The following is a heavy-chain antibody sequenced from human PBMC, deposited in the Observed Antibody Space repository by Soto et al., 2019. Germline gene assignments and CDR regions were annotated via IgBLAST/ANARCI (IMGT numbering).Heavy chain of an antibody. V-gene: IGHV1-18*01. J-gene: IGHJ4*01. CDR3: EINASPYIHY. D-gene: IGHD2-2*01. CDR2: ISGYNGNT. CDR1: GYTFTNYG. Sequence: QVQLVQSGAEVKKPGASVKVSCKASGYTFTNYGISWVRQAPGQGLEWMGWISGYNGNTHYAQKLHGRVTMTTDTSTCKSYAVLESSGTHDTAGYYTEINASPYIHYWGHG.